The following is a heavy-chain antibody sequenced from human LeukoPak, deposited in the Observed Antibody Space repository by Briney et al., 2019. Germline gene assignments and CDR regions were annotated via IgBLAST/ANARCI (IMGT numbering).Heavy chain of an antibody. CDR2: IWYDGNKK. D-gene: IGHD6-6*01. Sequence: QSGGSLRLSCAASGFIFSNYWMTWVRQAPGKGLEWLTLIWYDGNKKYYRDSVKGRFTVSRDNSKDMLYLQMDSLRVEDTAIYYCAREEGRNPRTSSGNWGQGTLVVVSS. CDR3: AREEGRNPRTSSGN. V-gene: IGHV3-33*08. CDR1: GFIFSNYW. J-gene: IGHJ4*02.